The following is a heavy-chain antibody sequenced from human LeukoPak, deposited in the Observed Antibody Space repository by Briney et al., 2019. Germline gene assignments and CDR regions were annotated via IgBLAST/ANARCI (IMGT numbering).Heavy chain of an antibody. CDR1: GFTFSSYA. D-gene: IGHD5-18*01. CDR3: AKDLGYSYGSNWFDP. CDR2: ISGSGGST. J-gene: IGHJ5*02. V-gene: IGHV3-23*01. Sequence: PGGSLRLSCAASGFTFSSYAMSWVRQAPGKGLEWVSAISGSGGSTYYADPVKGRFTISRDNSKNTLYLQMNSLRAEDTAVYYCAKDLGYSYGSNWFDPWGQGTLVTVSS.